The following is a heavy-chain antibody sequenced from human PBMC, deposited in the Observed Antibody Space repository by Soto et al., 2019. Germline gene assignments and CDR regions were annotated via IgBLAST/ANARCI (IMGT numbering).Heavy chain of an antibody. J-gene: IGHJ3*02. D-gene: IGHD1-26*01. Sequence: GGSLRLSGAASGFTFRSFGMHWIRQAPGKGLEWVALISYDGTNKYYADSVRGRFTISRDNSKNTQYLEMNTLRVEDTAVYYCAKVLPATGIEGGGDAFDIWGQGTMVTVSS. CDR2: ISYDGTNK. V-gene: IGHV3-30*18. CDR1: GFTFRSFG. CDR3: AKVLPATGIEGGGDAFDI.